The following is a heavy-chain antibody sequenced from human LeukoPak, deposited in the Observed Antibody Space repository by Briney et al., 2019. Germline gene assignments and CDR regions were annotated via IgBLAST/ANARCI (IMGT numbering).Heavy chain of an antibody. Sequence: GRSLRLSCTASGFTFGDYAMSWVRQAPGKGLEWVGFIRSKAYGGTTEYAASVKGRFTISRDDSKSIAYLQMNSLKTEDTAVYYCRRYYDSSGYPGDYWGQGTLVTVSS. V-gene: IGHV3-49*04. CDR1: GFTFGDYA. D-gene: IGHD3-22*01. J-gene: IGHJ4*02. CDR2: IRSKAYGGTT. CDR3: RRYYDSSGYPGDY.